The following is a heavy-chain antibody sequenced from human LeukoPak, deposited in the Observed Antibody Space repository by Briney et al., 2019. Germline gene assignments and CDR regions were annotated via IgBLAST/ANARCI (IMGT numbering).Heavy chain of an antibody. V-gene: IGHV4-38-2*02. CDR3: ARVYYSNSYDYWYFDL. J-gene: IGHJ2*01. CDR2: IYHSGST. D-gene: IGHD6-13*01. CDR1: GYSISSGYY. Sequence: SETLSLTCTVFGYSISSGYYWGWIRQPPGKGLGWIGSIYHSGSTYYNPSLKSRVTISLDTSKNQFSLKLSSVTAADTAVYYCARVYYSNSYDYWYFDLWGRGTLVTVSS.